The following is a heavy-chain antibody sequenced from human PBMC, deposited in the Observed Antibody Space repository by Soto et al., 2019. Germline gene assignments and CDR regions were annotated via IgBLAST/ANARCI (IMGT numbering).Heavy chain of an antibody. CDR3: ARDCSSTSCHDAFDI. CDR2: ISAYNGNT. CDR1: GYTFTSYG. J-gene: IGHJ3*02. V-gene: IGHV1-18*04. D-gene: IGHD2-2*01. Sequence: GASVKVSCKASGYTFTSYGISWVRQAPGQGLEWMGWISAYNGNTNYAQKLQGRVTMTTDTSTSTAYMELRSLRSDDTAVYYCARDCSSTSCHDAFDIWGQGTMVTVSS.